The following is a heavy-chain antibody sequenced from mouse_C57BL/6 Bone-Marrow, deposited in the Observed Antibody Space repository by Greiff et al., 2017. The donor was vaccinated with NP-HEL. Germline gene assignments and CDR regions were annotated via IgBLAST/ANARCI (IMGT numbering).Heavy chain of an antibody. Sequence: EVKLVESGGGLVKPGGSLKLSCAASGFTFSSYAMSWVRQTPEKRLEWVATISDGGSYTYYPDNVKGRFTISRDNAKNNLYLQMSHLKSEDTAMYYCAKEGSNPPFDVWGTGTTVTVSS. CDR2: ISDGGSYT. CDR1: GFTFSSYA. J-gene: IGHJ1*03. V-gene: IGHV5-4*01. CDR3: AKEGSNPPFDV. D-gene: IGHD2-5*01.